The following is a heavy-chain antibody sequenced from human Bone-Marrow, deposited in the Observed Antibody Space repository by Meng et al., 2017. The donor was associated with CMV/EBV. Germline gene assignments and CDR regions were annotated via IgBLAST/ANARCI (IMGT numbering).Heavy chain of an antibody. D-gene: IGHD2-2*01. J-gene: IGHJ6*02. CDR2: ILYDGSDE. V-gene: IGHV3-30-3*01. CDR3: ARDGGPKEYQLLDYGMDV. Sequence: GESLKISCAASGFTFSSYAMHWVRQAPGKGLEWVAVILYDGSDEYNVDSVKGRFTISRDNSKNTLYLQMNSLIPEDTGVYYCARDGGPKEYQLLDYGMDVWGQGTRSPSP. CDR1: GFTFSSYA.